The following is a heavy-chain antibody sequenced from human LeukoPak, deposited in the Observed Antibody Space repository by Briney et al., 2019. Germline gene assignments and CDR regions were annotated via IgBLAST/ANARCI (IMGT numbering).Heavy chain of an antibody. V-gene: IGHV1-46*01. D-gene: IGHD2-15*01. CDR1: GYTFTSYY. CDR3: ARGHCSGGSCPTSNWFDP. CDR2: INPSGGST. J-gene: IGHJ5*02. Sequence: ASVTVSFKASGYTFTSYYMHWVRQAPGQGLEWMGIINPSGGSTSYAQKFQGRVTMTRDTSTSTVYMELSSLRSEDTAVYYCARGHCSGGSCPTSNWFDPWGQGTLVTVSS.